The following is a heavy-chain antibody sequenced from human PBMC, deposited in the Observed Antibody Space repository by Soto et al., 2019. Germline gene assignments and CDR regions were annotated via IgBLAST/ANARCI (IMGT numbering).Heavy chain of an antibody. CDR2: IYYSGST. V-gene: IGHV4-4*02. Sequence: SETLSLTCAVSGGSINATNWWSWVRQPPGKGLELIGYIYYSGSTNYNSSLKTRVTISIDTSKNQFSLRLSSVTAADTAVYFCARHCSGGTCYSGAEYFHHWGQGTLVTVSS. D-gene: IGHD2-15*01. J-gene: IGHJ1*01. CDR1: GGSINATNW. CDR3: ARHCSGGTCYSGAEYFHH.